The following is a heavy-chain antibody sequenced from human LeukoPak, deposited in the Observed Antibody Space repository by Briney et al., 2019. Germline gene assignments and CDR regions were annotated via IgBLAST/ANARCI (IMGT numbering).Heavy chain of an antibody. J-gene: IGHJ6*02. Sequence: SVKVSCKASGGTFSSYAISWVRQAPGQGLEWMGRIIPILGIANYAQKFQGRVTITADKSTSTAYMELSSLRSEDTAVYYCARSWGDGSGSPYYYGMDVWGQGTTVTVSS. CDR3: ARSWGDGSGSPYYYGMDV. CDR2: IIPILGIA. V-gene: IGHV1-69*04. D-gene: IGHD3-10*01. CDR1: GGTFSSYA.